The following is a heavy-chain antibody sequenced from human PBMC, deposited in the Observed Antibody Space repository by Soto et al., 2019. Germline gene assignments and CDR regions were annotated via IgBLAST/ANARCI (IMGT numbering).Heavy chain of an antibody. CDR3: ARVQGDYGERYYYGMDV. D-gene: IGHD4-17*01. J-gene: IGHJ6*02. CDR2: IYYSGST. V-gene: IGHV4-30-4*01. CDR1: GGSISSGDYY. Sequence: TLSLTCTVSGGSISSGDYYWSWIRQPPGKGLEWIGYIYYSGSTYYNPSLKSRVTISVDTSKNQFSLKLSSVTAADTAVYYCARVQGDYGERYYYGMDVWGQGTTVTVSS.